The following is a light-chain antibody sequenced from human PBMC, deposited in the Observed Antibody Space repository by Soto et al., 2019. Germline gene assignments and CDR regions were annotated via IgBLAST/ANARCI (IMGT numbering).Light chain of an antibody. CDR3: QNYDGAPWT. Sequence: DIQRTQSPSSLAASVGDRVTITCRASQGISNYLVWYQQKPGKVPKLLIYAASTLQSGVPSRFSGSGSGTDFTLTISSLQPEDVATYYCQNYDGAPWTFGQGTNVELK. V-gene: IGKV1-27*01. J-gene: IGKJ1*01. CDR1: QGISNY. CDR2: AAS.